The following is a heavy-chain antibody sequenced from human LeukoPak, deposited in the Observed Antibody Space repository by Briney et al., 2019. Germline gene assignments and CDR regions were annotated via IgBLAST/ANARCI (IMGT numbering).Heavy chain of an antibody. CDR1: GDSITSGGYY. D-gene: IGHD4-23*01. CDR2: IFYSGST. V-gene: IGHV4-31*03. CDR3: ARDRRGGNFSDY. Sequence: PSETLSLTCIVSGDSITSGGYYWSWIRQHPGKGLEWIGFIFYSGSTFYNPSLKSRVTMSVDTSKNQFSLKLSSVTAADTAVYYCARDRRGGNFSDYWGQGTLVSVSS. J-gene: IGHJ4*02.